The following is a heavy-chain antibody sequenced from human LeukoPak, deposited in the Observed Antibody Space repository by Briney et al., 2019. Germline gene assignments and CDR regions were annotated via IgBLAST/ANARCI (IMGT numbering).Heavy chain of an antibody. J-gene: IGHJ3*02. Sequence: GGSLRLSCAASGFTFSSYAMHWVRQAPGKGLEWVAVISYDGSNKYYADSVKGRFTISRDNSKNTLYLQMNSLRAEDTAVHYCAKGFIRSNAFDIWGQGTMVTVSS. CDR3: AKGFIRSNAFDI. CDR2: ISYDGSNK. CDR1: GFTFSSYA. D-gene: IGHD3-3*01. V-gene: IGHV3-30*04.